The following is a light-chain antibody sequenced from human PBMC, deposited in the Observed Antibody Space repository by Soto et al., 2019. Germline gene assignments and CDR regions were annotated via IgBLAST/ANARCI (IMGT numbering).Light chain of an antibody. J-gene: IGKJ1*01. CDR3: EQYGSSPRT. Sequence: IVMTHSPGTLSMSPWERATLSFRSSQSVSNNYLAWYQQKPGQAPRLLIYGVSSRATGIPDRFSGSGSGTDFTLTISRLEPEDSAVYYCEQYGSSPRTFGQGTKVDIK. CDR2: GVS. V-gene: IGKV3-20*01. CDR1: QSVSNNY.